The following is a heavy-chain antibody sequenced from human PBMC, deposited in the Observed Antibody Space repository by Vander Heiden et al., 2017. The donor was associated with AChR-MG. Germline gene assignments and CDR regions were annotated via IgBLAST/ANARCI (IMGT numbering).Heavy chain of an antibody. J-gene: IGHJ4*02. CDR1: GASISGYD. D-gene: IGHD3-22*01. V-gene: IGHV4-4*07. Sequence: QVQLQESGPGLVKPSETLSLTCTVSGASISGYDGSWIRQPAGKGLEWIGRIDTSGSTNYNPSLKSRVTMSVDTSKNQFSLKLSSVTAADTAVYYCAGDLDYYDSSGPPLDYWGQGTLGTVSS. CDR3: AGDLDYYDSSGPPLDY. CDR2: IDTSGST.